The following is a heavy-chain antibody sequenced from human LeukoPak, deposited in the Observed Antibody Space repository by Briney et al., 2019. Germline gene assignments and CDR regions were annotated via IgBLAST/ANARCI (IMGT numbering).Heavy chain of an antibody. V-gene: IGHV4-34*01. CDR1: GGSFSGYY. CDR3: VRLAHYYDSSGYYP. CDR2: INHSGST. J-gene: IGHJ5*02. D-gene: IGHD3-22*01. Sequence: SETLPLTCAVYGGSFSGYYWSWIRQPPWKGLEWIGEINHSGSTNYNPSLKSRVTISVDTSKNQFSLKLSSVTAADTAVYYCVRLAHYYDSSGYYPWGQGTLVTVSS.